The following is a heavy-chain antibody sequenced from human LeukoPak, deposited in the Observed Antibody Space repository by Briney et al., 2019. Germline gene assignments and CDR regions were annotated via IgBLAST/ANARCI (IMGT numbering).Heavy chain of an antibody. CDR2: INQDGSEK. D-gene: IGHD2-2*01. CDR3: ARDCSTTSCSSWYFDL. Sequence: PGGSLRLSCAASGFTFSSYWMSWVRQAPGKGLEWVANINQDGSEKYYVDSVKGRFTISRDNAKNSLYLQMNSLRAEDTAVYYCARDCSTTSCSSWYFDLWGRGTLVTVSS. V-gene: IGHV3-7*01. J-gene: IGHJ2*01. CDR1: GFTFSSYW.